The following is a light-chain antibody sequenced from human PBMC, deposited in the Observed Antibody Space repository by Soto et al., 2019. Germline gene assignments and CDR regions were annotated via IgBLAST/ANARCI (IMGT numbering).Light chain of an antibody. V-gene: IGKV1-39*01. Sequence: DIQMTQSPSSLSASVGDRVTITCRASQNNRNFLNWYQQKPGKAPSLLIAGASRLQSGVPSRFSGSGSGTDFTLTIVSLQPDDFASYYCQQCWGTPYSFGEGTKV. J-gene: IGKJ4*01. CDR1: QNNRNF. CDR3: QQCWGTPYS. CDR2: GAS.